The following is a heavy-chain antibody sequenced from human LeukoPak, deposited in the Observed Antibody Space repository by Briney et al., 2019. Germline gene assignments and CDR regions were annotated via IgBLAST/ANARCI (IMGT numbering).Heavy chain of an antibody. CDR2: IYYSGST. V-gene: IGHV4-39*07. CDR3: ARVRGLSGSGWYRGWFDP. D-gene: IGHD6-19*01. J-gene: IGHJ5*02. Sequence: SETLSLTCTVSGGSISSSSYYWGWIRQPPGKGLEWIGSIYYSGSTYYNPSLKSRVTISVDTSKNQFSLKLSSVTAADTAVYYCARVRGLSGSGWYRGWFDPWGQGTLVTVSS. CDR1: GGSISSSSYY.